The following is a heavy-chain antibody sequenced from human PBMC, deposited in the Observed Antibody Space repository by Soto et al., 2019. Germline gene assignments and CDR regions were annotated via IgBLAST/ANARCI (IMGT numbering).Heavy chain of an antibody. CDR2: INPNSGGT. V-gene: IGHV1-2*04. CDR3: ARVPFGGSYYYFDY. Sequence: ASVKVSCKASGYTFTGYYMHWVRQAPGQGLEWMGWINPNSGGTNYAQKFQGWVTMTRDTSISTAYMELSRLRSDDTAVYYCARVPFGGSYYYFDYWGQGTLVTVSS. D-gene: IGHD1-26*01. J-gene: IGHJ4*02. CDR1: GYTFTGYY.